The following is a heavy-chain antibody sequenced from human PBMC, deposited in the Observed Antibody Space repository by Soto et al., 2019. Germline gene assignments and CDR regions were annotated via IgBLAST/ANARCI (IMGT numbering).Heavy chain of an antibody. CDR3: AKEGGLSGSYYISSSYYFDD. D-gene: IGHD1-26*01. Sequence: QVQLVESGGGVVQPGRSLRLSCAASGFTFSSYGMHWVRQAPGKGLEWVAIISYDGSNTYYADSVKGRFTISIDNSKNTLYLQMNSLRAEDTSVYYCAKEGGLSGSYYISSSYYFDDWGQGTLVTVSS. CDR2: ISYDGSNT. J-gene: IGHJ4*02. V-gene: IGHV3-30*18. CDR1: GFTFSSYG.